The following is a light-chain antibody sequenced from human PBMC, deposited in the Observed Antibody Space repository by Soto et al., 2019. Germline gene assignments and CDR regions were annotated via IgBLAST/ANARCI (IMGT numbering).Light chain of an antibody. CDR3: QSYDSSLRADV. V-gene: IGLV1-40*01. J-gene: IGLJ1*01. CDR2: GNR. Sequence: QSVLTQPPSVSGAPGQRVTISCTGSSSNIGSTYDVHWYQQLPGSAPKLLIYGNRNRPSGVPDRFSASRSGASASLAITGLQAVDDADYYCQSYDSSLRADVFGSGTKVTVL. CDR1: SSNIGSTYD.